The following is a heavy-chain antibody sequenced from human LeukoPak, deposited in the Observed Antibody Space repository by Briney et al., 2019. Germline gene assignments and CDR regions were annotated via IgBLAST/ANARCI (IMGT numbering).Heavy chain of an antibody. CDR1: GFTFSSYG. V-gene: IGHV3-48*03. CDR3: ARVGLYFDY. CDR2: ISSSGTTI. J-gene: IGHJ4*02. Sequence: GGSLRLSCAASGFTFSSYGMNWVRQAPGKGLEWVSYISSSGTTIYYADSVKGRFTISRDNAKNSLYLQMNSLRAEDTAVYYCARVGLYFDYWGQGTLVTVSS.